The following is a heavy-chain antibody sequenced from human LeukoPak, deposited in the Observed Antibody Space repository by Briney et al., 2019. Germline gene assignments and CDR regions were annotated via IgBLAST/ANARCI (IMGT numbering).Heavy chain of an antibody. Sequence: GGSLRLSCAASGFTFSSYSMNWVRQAPGKGLEWVSYISSSSSTIYYADSVKGRFTISRDNAKNSLYLQMNSLRAEDTAVYYCARYEQQLVGFFDYWGQGTLVTVSS. CDR3: ARYEQQLVGFFDY. V-gene: IGHV3-48*04. D-gene: IGHD6-13*01. CDR2: ISSSSSTI. J-gene: IGHJ4*02. CDR1: GFTFSSYS.